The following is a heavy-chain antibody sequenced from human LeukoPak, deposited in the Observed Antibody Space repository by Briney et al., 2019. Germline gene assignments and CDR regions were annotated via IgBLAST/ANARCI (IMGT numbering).Heavy chain of an antibody. V-gene: IGHV4-39*01. CDR3: ARRVPRSDFFDA. Sequence: NPSETLSLTCAVSGGSISSTKTCGDWIRQPPGKGMEWIGTICYTGNTYYKPSLKSRVTISVDSSKNQFSLKLNSLIAADTAVYYCARRVPRSDFFDAWGQGTLVTVSS. D-gene: IGHD2/OR15-2a*01. CDR1: GGSISSTKTC. CDR2: ICYTGNT. J-gene: IGHJ5*02.